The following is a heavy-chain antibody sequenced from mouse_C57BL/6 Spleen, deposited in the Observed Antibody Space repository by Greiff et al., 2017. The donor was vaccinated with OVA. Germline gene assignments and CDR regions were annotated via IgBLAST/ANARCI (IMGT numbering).Heavy chain of an antibody. CDR2: IDPSDSYT. CDR3: ARKDYGSYFDY. CDR1: GYTFTSYW. D-gene: IGHD1-1*01. J-gene: IGHJ2*01. Sequence: QVHVKQPGAELVMPGASVKLSCKASGYTFTSYWMHWVKQRPGQGLEWIGEIDPSDSYTNYNQKFKGKSTLTVDKSSSTAYMQLSSLTSEDSAVYYCARKDYGSYFDYWGQGTTLTVSS. V-gene: IGHV1-69*01.